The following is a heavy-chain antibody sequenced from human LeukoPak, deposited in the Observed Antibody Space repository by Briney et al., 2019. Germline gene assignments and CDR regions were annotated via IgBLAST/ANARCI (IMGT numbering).Heavy chain of an antibody. V-gene: IGHV3-21*01. CDR2: ISSSSSYM. CDR1: RFTFSDYT. CDR3: TRDMTGSYYPTGAFDI. J-gene: IGHJ3*02. Sequence: KTGGSLRLSCAASRFTFSDYTMNWVRQAPGKGLEWVSSISSSSSYMYYADSVKGRFTISKDNVRNSLYLQMNSLRAEDTAVYYCTRDMTGSYYPTGAFDIWGQGTMVTVSS. D-gene: IGHD1-26*01.